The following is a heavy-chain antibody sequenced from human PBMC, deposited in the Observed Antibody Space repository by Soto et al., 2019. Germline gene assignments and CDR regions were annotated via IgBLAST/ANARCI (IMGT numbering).Heavy chain of an antibody. Sequence: SATLSLTCTVSGGSISTYYWNWIRQPAGKRLEWIGRIYTSGNTKYNASLKSRVTMSLDTSKRQFSLKLSSVTAADTAVYYCARETVAGTDNWVDPWGQGILVT. CDR1: GGSISTYY. J-gene: IGHJ5*02. CDR3: ARETVAGTDNWVDP. D-gene: IGHD6-19*01. V-gene: IGHV4-4*07. CDR2: IYTSGNT.